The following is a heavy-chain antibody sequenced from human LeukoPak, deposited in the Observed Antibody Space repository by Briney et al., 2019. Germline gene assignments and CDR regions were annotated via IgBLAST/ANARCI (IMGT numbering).Heavy chain of an antibody. CDR1: GCTFTGYF. V-gene: IGHV1-2*02. CDR2: INPNSGDT. D-gene: IGHD2-2*01. Sequence: GASVKVSCKASGCTFTGYFMHWVRQAPGQGLEWMGWINPNSGDTKYAQRFQGRVTMTRDTSISTAYVELSRLRSDDTAFYYCARDYCSTTSCFDFWGQGTLVTVSS. J-gene: IGHJ4*02. CDR3: ARDYCSTTSCFDF.